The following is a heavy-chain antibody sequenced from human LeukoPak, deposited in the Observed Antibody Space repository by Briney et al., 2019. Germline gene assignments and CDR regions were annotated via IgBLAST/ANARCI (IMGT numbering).Heavy chain of an antibody. V-gene: IGHV4-39*07. Sequence: PSETLSLTCTVSGGSITSSYYWGWVRQPPGKGLEWIGSIYYGGSTYYNPSLKSRVTISIDTSNNQFSLRLTSMTAADTAVYYCARSLEWDYGSGRPNYYYYGMDVWGRGTTVTVSS. CDR1: GGSITSSYY. J-gene: IGHJ6*02. CDR2: IYYGGST. CDR3: ARSLEWDYGSGRPNYYYYGMDV. D-gene: IGHD3-10*01.